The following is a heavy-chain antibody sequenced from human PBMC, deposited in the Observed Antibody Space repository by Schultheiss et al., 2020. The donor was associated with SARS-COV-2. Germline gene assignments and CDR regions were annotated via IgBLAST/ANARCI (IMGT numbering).Heavy chain of an antibody. CDR1: GFTFNNYQ. CDR3: ARGGPRAVAPMDV. D-gene: IGHD6-19*01. CDR2: ISDADNTK. Sequence: GGSLRLSCSASGFTFNNYQMNWVPQAPGKGLEWVSYISDADNTKYYADSVKGRFTISRDDTNKSLFLQMNSLRAEDTAVYYCARGGPRAVAPMDVWGQGTTVTVSS. V-gene: IGHV3-48*03. J-gene: IGHJ6*02.